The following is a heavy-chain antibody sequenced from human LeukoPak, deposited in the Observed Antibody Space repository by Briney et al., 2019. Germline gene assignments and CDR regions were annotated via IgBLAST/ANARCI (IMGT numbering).Heavy chain of an antibody. CDR3: AKDIGPWGGRTYFDY. D-gene: IGHD2-21*01. V-gene: IGHV3-9*01. CDR1: GFTFDDYA. CDR2: ISWDSGNV. Sequence: PGRSLRLSCAASGFTFDDYAMHWVRQAPGKGLEWVSGISWDSGNVGYADSVKGRFTISRDNAKNSLYLQMNSLRAEDTALYYCAKDIGPWGGRTYFDYWGQGTLVTVSS. J-gene: IGHJ4*02.